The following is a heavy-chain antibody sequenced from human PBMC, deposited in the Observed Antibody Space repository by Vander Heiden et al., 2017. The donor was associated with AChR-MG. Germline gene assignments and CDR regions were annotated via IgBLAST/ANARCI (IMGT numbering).Heavy chain of an antibody. CDR2: IKEDGSDK. J-gene: IGHJ4*02. Sequence: EVQLVASGGGLVQPGASLRLPCAAPGFPCSTYWLTWVRQAPGKGLGWVANIKEDGSDKYYVDSVKGRFTISRDNAKNSVYLQRDSLRAEDTAVYYCAIGGYRSGYNLHWGQGTLVTVSS. V-gene: IGHV3-7*01. CDR1: GFPCSTYW. CDR3: AIGGYRSGYNLH. D-gene: IGHD6-19*01.